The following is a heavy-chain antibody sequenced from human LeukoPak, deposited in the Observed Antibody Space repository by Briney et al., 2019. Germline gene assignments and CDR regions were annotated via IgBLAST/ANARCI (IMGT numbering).Heavy chain of an antibody. V-gene: IGHV3-53*01. Sequence: GSLRLSCAASGFTVSSNYMSWVRQAPGKGLEWVSVIYSGGSTYYADSVKGRFTISRDNSKNTLYLQMNSLRAEDTAVYYCARERCSSTSCYARWFDPWGQGTLVTVSS. CDR3: ARERCSSTSCYARWFDP. CDR2: IYSGGST. D-gene: IGHD2-2*01. J-gene: IGHJ5*02. CDR1: GFTVSSNY.